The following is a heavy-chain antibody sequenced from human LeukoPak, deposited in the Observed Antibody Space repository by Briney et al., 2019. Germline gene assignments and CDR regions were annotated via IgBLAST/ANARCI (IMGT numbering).Heavy chain of an antibody. CDR1: GGSLNSALYY. J-gene: IGHJ4*02. CDR2: VSHDGIS. Sequence: SETLSLTCTVSGGSLNSALYYWAWIRQTPEQQLEWIVSVSHDGISKYSPSLGGRVSLSADTSKNAFFMEVHSVTAADTAVYYCARFGSRIGTGASFGFESWGQGTLVLVSS. V-gene: IGHV4-39*07. D-gene: IGHD3-10*01. CDR3: ARFGSRIGTGASFGFES.